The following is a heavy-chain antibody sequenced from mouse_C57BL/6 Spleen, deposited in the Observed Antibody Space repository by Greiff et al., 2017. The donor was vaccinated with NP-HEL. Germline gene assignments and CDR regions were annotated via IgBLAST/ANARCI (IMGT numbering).Heavy chain of an antibody. V-gene: IGHV14-1*01. J-gene: IGHJ4*01. CDR2: IDPEDGDT. CDR3: PQTAQATDYAMDY. Sequence: EVQRVESGAELVRPGASVKLSCTASGFNIKDYYMHWVKQRPEQGLEWIGRIDPEDGDTEYAPKFQGKATMTADTSSNTAYLQLSSLTSEDTAVYYCPQTAQATDYAMDYWGQGTSVTVSS. CDR1: GFNIKDYY. D-gene: IGHD3-2*02.